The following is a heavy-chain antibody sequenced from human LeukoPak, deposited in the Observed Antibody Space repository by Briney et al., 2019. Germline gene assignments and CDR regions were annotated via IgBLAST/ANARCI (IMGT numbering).Heavy chain of an antibody. J-gene: IGHJ5*02. CDR1: GGSNRGYY. CDR2: MDTSGHT. D-gene: IGHD2-15*01. CDR3: ARHWSHSVAQFGRSYWFDP. Sequence: SETLSLTCIFPGGSNRGYYSIWIRQPAGKGLEWIGHMDTSGHTNYNSSLMSRVTMSVDTSKNQFSLRLTSVTAADTAVYYCARHWSHSVAQFGRSYWFDPGAQGTLVTVSS. V-gene: IGHV4-4*07.